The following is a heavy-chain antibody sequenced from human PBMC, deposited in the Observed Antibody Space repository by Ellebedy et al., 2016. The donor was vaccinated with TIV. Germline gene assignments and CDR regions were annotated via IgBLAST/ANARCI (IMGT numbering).Heavy chain of an antibody. J-gene: IGHJ3*02. V-gene: IGHV4-34*01. CDR1: GGPFSAYY. Sequence: SETLSLTCAVYGGPFSAYYWNWIRQPPGKGLEWIGEINHSGSTNYNPSLKSRVTISVDTSKNQFSLKLRSVTAADTAVYYCARGLPKPMSALDIWGQGTMVTVSS. CDR3: ARGLPKPMSALDI. CDR2: INHSGST.